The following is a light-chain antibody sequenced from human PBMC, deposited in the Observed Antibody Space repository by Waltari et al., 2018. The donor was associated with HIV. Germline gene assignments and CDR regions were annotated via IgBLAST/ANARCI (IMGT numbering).Light chain of an antibody. Sequence: QSMLTQPPSVSGAPGPRVTISCTGSSSTIGADYDVHWYQRIPGTAPKLLISGNKNRPSGVPDRFSASKSGTSASLTSSGLQAEDEADYFCQSYDISLSASVVFGGGTRLTVL. V-gene: IGLV1-40*01. J-gene: IGLJ2*01. CDR2: GNK. CDR3: QSYDISLSASVV. CDR1: SSTIGADYD.